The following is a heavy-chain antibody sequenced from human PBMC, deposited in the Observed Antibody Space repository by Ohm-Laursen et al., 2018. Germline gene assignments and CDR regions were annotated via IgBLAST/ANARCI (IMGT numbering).Heavy chain of an antibody. Sequence: SLRLSCSASGFTVSGNYMSWVRQAPGKGLECVSVIYSGGSTYYADSVKGRFTISRDNSKNTLYLQMDSLRAEDTAVYYCARDARSPYYFDYWGQGTLVTVSS. CDR1: GFTVSGNY. J-gene: IGHJ4*02. V-gene: IGHV3-66*01. CDR2: IYSGGST. CDR3: ARDARSPYYFDY.